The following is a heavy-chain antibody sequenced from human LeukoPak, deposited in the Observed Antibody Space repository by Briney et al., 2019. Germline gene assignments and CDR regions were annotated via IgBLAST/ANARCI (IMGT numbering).Heavy chain of an antibody. CDR3: ARALTSDSSGHRDY. J-gene: IGHJ4*02. D-gene: IGHD3-22*01. V-gene: IGHV3-48*03. Sequence: PGGSLRLSCAASGFTLNSYEMNWVRQAPGKGLEWVSYISGSGSAIYYADSVKGRVTISRDDAKNSLYRQMNTLRAEDTAVYYCARALTSDSSGHRDYWGQGTLVTVSS. CDR2: ISGSGSAI. CDR1: GFTLNSYE.